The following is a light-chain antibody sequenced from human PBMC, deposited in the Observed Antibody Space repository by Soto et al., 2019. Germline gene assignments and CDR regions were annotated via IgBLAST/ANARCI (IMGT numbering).Light chain of an antibody. Sequence: EIVLTQSPGTLSLSPGEGATLSCRASQSVSSNCLAWYQQKPGQAPSLLIYVASSRAAGIPDKFSGSGSRTDFTLTISRLVPEDFAMYYCQQYGSSPQTFGQGNKVVI. J-gene: IGKJ1*01. CDR3: QQYGSSPQT. CDR2: VAS. V-gene: IGKV3-20*01. CDR1: QSVSSNC.